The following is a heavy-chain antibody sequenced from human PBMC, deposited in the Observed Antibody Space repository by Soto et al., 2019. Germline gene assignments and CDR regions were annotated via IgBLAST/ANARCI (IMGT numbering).Heavy chain of an antibody. CDR3: ASAAYDYGSGPMRFDP. V-gene: IGHV1-69*13. D-gene: IGHD3-10*01. Sequence: SVKVSCKASGGTFSSYAISWVRQAPGQGLEWMGGIIPIFGTANYAQKFQGRVTITADESTSTAYMELSSLRSEDTAVYYCASAAYDYGSGPMRFDPWGQGPMVTVYS. J-gene: IGHJ5*02. CDR2: IIPIFGTA. CDR1: GGTFSSYA.